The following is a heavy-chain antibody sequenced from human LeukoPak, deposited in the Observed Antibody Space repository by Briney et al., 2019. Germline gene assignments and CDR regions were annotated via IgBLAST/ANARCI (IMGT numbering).Heavy chain of an antibody. CDR1: GGSISSYY. J-gene: IGHJ4*02. Sequence: SETLSLTCTVSGGSISSYYWSWIRQPAGKGLEWIGRIYTSGSTNYDPSLKSRVTISVDTSKNQFSLKLSSVTAADTAVYYCARLNYYDSSGYQYYFDYWGQGTLVTVSS. CDR3: ARLNYYDSSGYQYYFDY. V-gene: IGHV4-4*07. CDR2: IYTSGST. D-gene: IGHD3-22*01.